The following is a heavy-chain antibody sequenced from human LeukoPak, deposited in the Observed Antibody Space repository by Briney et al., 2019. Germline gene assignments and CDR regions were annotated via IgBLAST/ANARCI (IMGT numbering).Heavy chain of an antibody. CDR3: ARDPRNRNDGFYYYMDV. CDR2: ISPNGAST. CDR1: GYTFSNYY. V-gene: IGHV1-46*03. J-gene: IGHJ6*03. Sequence: GASVKVSCKASGYTFSNYYIHWVRQAPGQGLEWMGVISPNGASTTYAQKLQGRVTVTRDTSTSTVYVELSSLRSEDTAMYYCARDPRNRNDGFYYYMDVWGQGTTVTVSS. D-gene: IGHD1-1*01.